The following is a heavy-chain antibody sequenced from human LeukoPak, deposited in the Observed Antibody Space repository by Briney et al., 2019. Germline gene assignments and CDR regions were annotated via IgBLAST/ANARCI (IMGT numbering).Heavy chain of an antibody. CDR1: GGSFSAYY. CDR2: INPSGTT. Sequence: PSETLSLTCAVYGGSFSAYYWNWIRQPPGKGLEWIGQINPSGTTNCTPSLKSRVTISVDTSKNQLSLKLSSVTAADTAVYYCARVDTAMSAFDPWGQGTLVTVSS. V-gene: IGHV4-34*01. D-gene: IGHD5-18*01. J-gene: IGHJ5*02. CDR3: ARVDTAMSAFDP.